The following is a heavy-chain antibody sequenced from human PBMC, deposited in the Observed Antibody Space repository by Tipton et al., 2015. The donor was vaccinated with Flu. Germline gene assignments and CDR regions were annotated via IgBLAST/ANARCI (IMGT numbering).Heavy chain of an antibody. Sequence: SLRLSCAASGFTFSSYWMHWVRQAPGKGLVWVSRINSDGSSTSYADSVKGRFTISRDNAKNSLYLQLNSLRPEDTAIYYCARGGWASDTNNLLDYWGQGTLVTVSS. V-gene: IGHV3-74*01. CDR2: INSDGSST. CDR1: GFTFSSYW. CDR3: ARGGWASDTNNLLDY. D-gene: IGHD1/OR15-1a*01. J-gene: IGHJ4*02.